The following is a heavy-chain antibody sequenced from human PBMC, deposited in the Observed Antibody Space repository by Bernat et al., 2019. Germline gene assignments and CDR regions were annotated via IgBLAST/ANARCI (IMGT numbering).Heavy chain of an antibody. J-gene: IGHJ5*02. V-gene: IGHV1-69*08. D-gene: IGHD6-13*01. CDR3: AREGGIAAAVWFDP. Sequence: QVQLVQSGAEVKKPGSSVKVSCKASGGTFSSYTISWVRQAPGQGLEWMGRIIPILGIANYAQKFQGRGTITADKSTSTAYMELSSLRSEDTAVYDCAREGGIAAAVWFDPWGQGTLVTVSS. CDR1: GGTFSSYT. CDR2: IIPILGIA.